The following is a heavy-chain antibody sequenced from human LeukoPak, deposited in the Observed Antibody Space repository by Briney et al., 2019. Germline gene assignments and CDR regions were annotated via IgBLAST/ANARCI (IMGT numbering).Heavy chain of an antibody. J-gene: IGHJ3*02. D-gene: IGHD1-20*01. CDR3: ARGHYGRNWRAFDI. CDR2: ITGSGTYI. CDR1: GFSFISYT. Sequence: GGSLRLSCAASGFSFISYTMNWVRQAPGKGLEWVSSITGSGTYIYYADSVKGRFTISRDNAKNSLYLQMNSLRAEDTALYYCARGHYGRNWRAFDIWGQGTMVTVSS. V-gene: IGHV3-21*04.